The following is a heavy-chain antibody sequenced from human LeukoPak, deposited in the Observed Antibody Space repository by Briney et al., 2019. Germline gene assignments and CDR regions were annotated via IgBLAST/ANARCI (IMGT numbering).Heavy chain of an antibody. CDR3: ARGVAARRNYYYGMDV. V-gene: IGHV4-39*01. D-gene: IGHD6-6*01. Sequence: SETLSLTCTVSSGSVSTSSYYWGWIRQPPGKGLKWIGSVYYSGSTYYNPSLKSRVTISVDTSKNQFSLKLSSVTAADTAVYYCARGVAARRNYYYGMDVWGQGTTVTVSS. J-gene: IGHJ6*02. CDR2: VYYSGST. CDR1: SGSVSTSSYY.